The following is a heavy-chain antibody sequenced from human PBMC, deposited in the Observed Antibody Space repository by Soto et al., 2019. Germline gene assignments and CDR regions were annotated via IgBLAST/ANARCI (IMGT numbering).Heavy chain of an antibody. CDR1: GGSISSSNW. CDR3: ASTYYYDSSGYYSLGD. J-gene: IGHJ4*02. V-gene: IGHV4-4*02. D-gene: IGHD3-22*01. Sequence: PSETLSLTCAVSGGSISSSNWWSWVRQPPGKGLEWIGEIYHSGSTNYNPSLKSRVTISVDKSKNQFSLKLSSVTAADTAVYYCASTYYYDSSGYYSLGDWGQGTLVTVSS. CDR2: IYHSGST.